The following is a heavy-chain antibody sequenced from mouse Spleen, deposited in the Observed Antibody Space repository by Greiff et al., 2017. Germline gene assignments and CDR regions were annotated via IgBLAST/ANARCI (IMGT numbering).Heavy chain of an antibody. CDR2: INPSNGRT. J-gene: IGHJ2*01. V-gene: IGHV1S81*02. Sequence: LVESGAELVKPGASVKLSCKASGYTFTSYWMHWVKQRPGQGLEWIGEINPSNGRTNYNEKFKSKATLTVDKSSSTAYMQLSSLTSEDSAVYYCARDTTVVADFDYWGQGTTLTVSS. D-gene: IGHD1-1*01. CDR1: GYTFTSYW. CDR3: ARDTTVVADFDY.